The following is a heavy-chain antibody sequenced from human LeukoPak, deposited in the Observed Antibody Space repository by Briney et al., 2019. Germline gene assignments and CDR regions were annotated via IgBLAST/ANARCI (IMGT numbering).Heavy chain of an antibody. D-gene: IGHD3-22*01. J-gene: IGHJ4*02. CDR3: ARGRYYYDSSGYYY. V-gene: IGHV4-34*01. CDR2: INHSGST. Sequence: MASETLSLTCAVYGGSFSGYYWSWIRQPPGKGLEWIGEINHSGSTNYNPSLKSRVTISVDTSKNQFSLTLSSVTAADTAVYYCARGRYYYDSSGYYYWGQGTLVTVSS. CDR1: GGSFSGYY.